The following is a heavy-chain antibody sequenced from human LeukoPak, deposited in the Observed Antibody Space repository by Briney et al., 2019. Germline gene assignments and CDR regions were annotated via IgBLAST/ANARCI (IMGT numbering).Heavy chain of an antibody. J-gene: IGHJ4*02. CDR3: ARERGSYSPVDY. D-gene: IGHD1-26*01. V-gene: IGHV1-2*02. Sequence: GASVKVSCKASGYTFTGQYMHWVRQAPGQGLEWMGWINPNSGGTNYAQKFQGRGAMTRDTSISTAYMELSRLRSDDTAVYYCARERGSYSPVDYWGQGTLVTVSS. CDR2: INPNSGGT. CDR1: GYTFTGQY.